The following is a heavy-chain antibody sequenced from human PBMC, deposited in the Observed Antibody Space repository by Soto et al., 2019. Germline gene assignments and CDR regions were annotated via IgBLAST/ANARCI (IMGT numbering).Heavy chain of an antibody. Sequence: SETLSLTCTVTGGAISGYYWTWIRQSDGEGLEWIGRIYSSGSTNYNPSLKSRVTISLGTSMNYFSLRLSSVTAADTAVYYCARGQRFSDWFDPWGQGTLVTVSS. V-gene: IGHV4-4*07. D-gene: IGHD3-3*01. J-gene: IGHJ5*02. CDR1: GGAISGYY. CDR3: ARGQRFSDWFDP. CDR2: IYSSGST.